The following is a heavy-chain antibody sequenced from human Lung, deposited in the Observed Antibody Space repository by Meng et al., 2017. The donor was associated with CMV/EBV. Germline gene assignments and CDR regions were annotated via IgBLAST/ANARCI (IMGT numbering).Heavy chain of an antibody. CDR1: GGTFSSYA. J-gene: IGHJ6*02. CDR3: ARGGYQLLVYYYYGMDV. D-gene: IGHD2-2*01. V-gene: IGHV1-69*05. CDR2: IIPIFGTA. Sequence: SVKVSXKASGGTFSSYAISWVRQAPGQGLEWMGGIIPIFGTANYAQKFQGRVTITTDESTSTAYMELSSLRSEDTAVYYCARGGYQLLVYYYYGMDVWGQGXTVTVSS.